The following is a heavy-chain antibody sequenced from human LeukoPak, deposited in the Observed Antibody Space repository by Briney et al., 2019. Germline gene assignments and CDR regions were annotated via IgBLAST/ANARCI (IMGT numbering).Heavy chain of an antibody. CDR3: ARADYDSSGRDY. Sequence: SETLSLTCTVSGDSISSYYWTWIRQPPGKGPEWIGYIYYSGSTNYNPSLKSRVTISVDTSKNQFSLKLSSVTAADTAVYYCARADYDSSGRDYWGQGTLVTVSS. J-gene: IGHJ4*02. CDR1: GDSISSYY. V-gene: IGHV4-59*01. CDR2: IYYSGST. D-gene: IGHD3-22*01.